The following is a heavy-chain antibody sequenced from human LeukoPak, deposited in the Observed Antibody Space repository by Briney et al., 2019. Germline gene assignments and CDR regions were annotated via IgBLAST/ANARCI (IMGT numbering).Heavy chain of an antibody. J-gene: IGHJ6*03. CDR3: ARHKDYYYSYMDV. V-gene: IGHV4-39*01. CDR2: IYYSGST. CDR1: GDSISTSSYY. Sequence: SEPLSLTCSVSGDSISTSSYYWGWIRQPPGKGLEWIGTIYYSGSTYYNPSLTSRVTISVDTSKNQFSLKLSSVTAADTAVYYCARHKDYYYSYMDVWGKGTTVTISS.